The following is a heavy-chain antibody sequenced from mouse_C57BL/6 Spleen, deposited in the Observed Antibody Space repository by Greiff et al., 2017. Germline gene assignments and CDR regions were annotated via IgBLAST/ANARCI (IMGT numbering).Heavy chain of an antibody. CDR1: GYTFTSYW. CDR3: ARFHYGTSYYAMDY. V-gene: IGHV1-50*01. D-gene: IGHD1-1*01. Sequence: QVQLQQPGAELVKPGASVKLSCKASGYTFTSYWMQWVKQRPGQGLEWIGEIDPSDSYTNYNQKFKGKATLTVDTSSSTAYMQLSSLTSEDSAVYYCARFHYGTSYYAMDYWGQGTSVTVSS. CDR2: IDPSDSYT. J-gene: IGHJ4*01.